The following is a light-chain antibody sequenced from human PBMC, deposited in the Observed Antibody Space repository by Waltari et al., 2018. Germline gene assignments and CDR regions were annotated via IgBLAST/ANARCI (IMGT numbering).Light chain of an antibody. CDR2: DVT. CDR3: SSFTSSSTLV. V-gene: IGLV2-14*03. Sequence: QSALTQPASVSGSPGQSITISCIGNSSDVGGYDYVSWYQKPPGKPPKLMIYDVTNRPSWVSDRFSGSKSGNTASLTISGLQAEDEADYYCSSFTSSSTLVFGGGTELTVL. CDR1: SSDVGGYDY. J-gene: IGLJ2*01.